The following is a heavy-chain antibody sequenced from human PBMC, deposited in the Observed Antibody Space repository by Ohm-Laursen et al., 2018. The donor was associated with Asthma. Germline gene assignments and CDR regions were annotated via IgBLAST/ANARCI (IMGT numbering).Heavy chain of an antibody. Sequence: GSSVKVSCKASGGTFSSYAISWVRQAPGQGLEWMGGIIPIFGTANYAQKFQGRVTITADESTSTAYMELSSLRSEDTAVYYCARDRYYYGSGIPFDYWGQGTLVTVSS. CDR1: GGTFSSYA. V-gene: IGHV1-69*01. D-gene: IGHD3-10*01. CDR2: IIPIFGTA. J-gene: IGHJ4*02. CDR3: ARDRYYYGSGIPFDY.